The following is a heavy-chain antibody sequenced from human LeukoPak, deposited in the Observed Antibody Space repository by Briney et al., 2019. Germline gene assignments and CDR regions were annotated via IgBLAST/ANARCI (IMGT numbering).Heavy chain of an antibody. V-gene: IGHV3-53*01. Sequence: AGGSLRLSCAASGFTVSSNYMSWVRQAPGKGLEWVSVIYSGGTTYYADSVKGRFTISRDNSNNTLYLQMNSLRAEDTAIYYCAKMKGHPLPKYYMDVWGQGTTVTVSS. CDR2: IYSGGTT. D-gene: IGHD2/OR15-2a*01. J-gene: IGHJ6*01. CDR1: GFTVSSNY. CDR3: AKMKGHPLPKYYMDV.